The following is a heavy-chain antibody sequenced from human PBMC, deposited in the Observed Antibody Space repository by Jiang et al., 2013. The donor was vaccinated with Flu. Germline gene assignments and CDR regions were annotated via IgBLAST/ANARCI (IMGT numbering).Heavy chain of an antibody. V-gene: IGHV3-43*01. J-gene: IGHJ4*02. CDR2: ISWDGGST. CDR1: GFTFDDYT. Sequence: VQLLESGGVVVQPGGSLRLSCAASGFTFDDYTMHWVRQAPGKGLEWVSLISWDGGSTYYADSVKGRFTISRDNSKNSLYLQMNSLRTEDTALYYCAKDMRSEGYFDYWGQGTLVTVSS. CDR3: AKDMRSEGYFDY.